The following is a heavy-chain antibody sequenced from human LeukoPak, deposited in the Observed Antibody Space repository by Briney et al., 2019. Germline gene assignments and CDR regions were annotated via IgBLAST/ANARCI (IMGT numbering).Heavy chain of an antibody. CDR1: GGSFSGYY. D-gene: IGHD6-19*01. V-gene: IGHV4-34*01. Sequence: PSETLSLTCAVYGGSFSGYYWSWIRQPPGKGLEWIGEINHSGSTNYNPSLKSRVTISVDTSKNQFSLKLSSVTAADTAVYYCARGLSRVADDYWGQGTLVTVSS. J-gene: IGHJ4*02. CDR3: ARGLSRVADDY. CDR2: INHSGST.